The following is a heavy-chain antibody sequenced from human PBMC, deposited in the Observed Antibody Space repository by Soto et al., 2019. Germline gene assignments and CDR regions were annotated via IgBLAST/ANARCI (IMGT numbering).Heavy chain of an antibody. V-gene: IGHV3-23*01. Sequence: EVQLLESGGGLVQPGGSLRLSCAASGFTFSSYAMSWVRQAPGKGLEWVSAISGSGGSTYYADSVKGRFTISRDNSKNTLYLQMNSLRAEDTAVYYCAKDRSYYGSGSRAVFDYWGQGTLVTVSS. CDR3: AKDRSYYGSGSRAVFDY. CDR1: GFTFSSYA. J-gene: IGHJ4*02. CDR2: ISGSGGST. D-gene: IGHD3-10*01.